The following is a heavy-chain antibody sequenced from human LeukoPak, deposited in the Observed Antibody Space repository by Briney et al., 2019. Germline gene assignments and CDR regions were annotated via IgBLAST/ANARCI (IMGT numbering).Heavy chain of an antibody. Sequence: SETLSLTCTVSGGSISSSGYYWGWIRQTPGKGLEWIGSIYYSGSNYHNPSLKSRVSMSVDTSKNQFSLKLSSVTAADTAVYYCTTDLDSSSWYEGVDPWGQGTLVTVSS. D-gene: IGHD6-13*01. V-gene: IGHV4-39*07. J-gene: IGHJ5*02. CDR3: TTDLDSSSWYEGVDP. CDR1: GGSISSSGYY. CDR2: IYYSGSN.